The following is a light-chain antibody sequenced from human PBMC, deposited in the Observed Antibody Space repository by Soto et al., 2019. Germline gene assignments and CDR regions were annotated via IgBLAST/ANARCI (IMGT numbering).Light chain of an antibody. CDR3: SSFTYSTPYV. V-gene: IGLV2-14*03. CDR2: DVN. J-gene: IGLJ1*01. CDR1: SSDVGYYNS. Sequence: QSALTQPASVSGSPGQSIAISCTGTSSDVGYYNSVSWYQQYPGKAPKLMIDDVNNRPSGISDRFSGSKSGNTASLTISGLKADEEADYYCSSFTYSTPYVFGTGTKLTVL.